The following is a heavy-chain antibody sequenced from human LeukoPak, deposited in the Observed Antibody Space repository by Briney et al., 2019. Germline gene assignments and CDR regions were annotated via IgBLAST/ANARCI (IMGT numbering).Heavy chain of an antibody. CDR1: GSSFTKYA. Sequence: SGGSQRLSCAASGSSFTKYAKSWLRHARARGAEGLSSKKDGGETFYADSVKGRFTLTRDVSRNTVYLQLNNLRCEDTAIYYCARANWISNADAVCWGQGTQVTVSS. J-gene: IGHJ4*02. CDR2: KKDGGET. V-gene: IGHV3-23*01. CDR3: ARANWISNADAVC. D-gene: IGHD1-1*01.